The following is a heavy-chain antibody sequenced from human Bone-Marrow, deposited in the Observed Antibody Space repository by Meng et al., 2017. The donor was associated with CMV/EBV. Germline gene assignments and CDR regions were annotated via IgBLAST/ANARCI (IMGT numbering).Heavy chain of an antibody. CDR2: ISSSGSTI. CDR1: GFTFSDYY. D-gene: IGHD2-2*01. J-gene: IGHJ6*02. Sequence: GGSLRLSCAASGFTFSDYYMSWIRQAPGKGLEWVSYISSSGSTIYYADSVKGRFTISRDNAKNSLYLQMNSLRAEDTAVYYCARLLRTPLVVVTATDYYYGLDVWGQGTTVTVSS. CDR3: ARLLRTPLVVVTATDYYYGLDV. V-gene: IGHV3-11*04.